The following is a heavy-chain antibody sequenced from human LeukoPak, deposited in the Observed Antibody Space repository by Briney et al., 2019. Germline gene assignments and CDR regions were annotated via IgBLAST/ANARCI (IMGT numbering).Heavy chain of an antibody. D-gene: IGHD4-17*01. Sequence: SETLSLTCTVSGGSISSHYWSWIRQPPGKGLEWIGYIYYSGSTNYNPSLKSRVTISVDTSKNQFSLKLSSVTAADTAVYYCARDPFVGIGDYYYYYMDVWGKGTTVTVSS. J-gene: IGHJ6*03. CDR3: ARDPFVGIGDYYYYYMDV. CDR1: GGSISSHY. CDR2: IYYSGST. V-gene: IGHV4-59*11.